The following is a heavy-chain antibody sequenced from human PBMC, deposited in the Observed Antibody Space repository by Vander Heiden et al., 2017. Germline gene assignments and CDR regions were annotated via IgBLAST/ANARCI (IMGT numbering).Heavy chain of an antibody. CDR2: ISGSSTYI. CDR3: ARSDYLGY. Sequence: EVQLVESGGGLVKPGGSLRLSCAASGFTFSSYVMNWVRQTPGKGLEWVSSISGSSTYIYYADSVKGRFTISRDNAKNSLYLQMNSLRAEDTALYYCARSDYLGYWCQGTLVAVSS. D-gene: IGHD4-17*01. J-gene: IGHJ4*02. V-gene: IGHV3-21*01. CDR1: GFTFSSYV.